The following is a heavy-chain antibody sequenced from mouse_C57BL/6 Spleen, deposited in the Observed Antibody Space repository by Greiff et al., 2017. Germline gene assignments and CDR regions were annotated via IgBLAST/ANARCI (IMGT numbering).Heavy chain of an antibody. Sequence: QVQLQQSGAELVRPGASVKMSCKASGYTFTSYTMHWVKQRPGQGLAWIGYINPRSGYTKYNQKFRDKATLTEDKSSSTAYRHLSSLTSESSAVYYGAREGEHCYAIDYWGQGTSLTVSS. V-gene: IGHV1-4*01. CDR3: AREGEHCYAIDY. CDR2: INPRSGYT. CDR1: GYTFTSYT. J-gene: IGHJ4*01.